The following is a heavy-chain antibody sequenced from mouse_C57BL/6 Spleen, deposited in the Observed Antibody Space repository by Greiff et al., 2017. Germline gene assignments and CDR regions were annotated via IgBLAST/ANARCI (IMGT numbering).Heavy chain of an antibody. V-gene: IGHV14-4*01. CDR1: GFNITDDY. D-gene: IGHD2-3*01. Sequence: EVQLQQSGAELVRPGASVKLSCTASGFNITDDYMHWVKQRPEQGLEWIGWIDTENGDTKYASKFQGKATLTADTSSNTAYLQLSSLTSEDTAVYYCTHDGYYFDYWGQGTTLTVSS. CDR2: IDTENGDT. CDR3: THDGYYFDY. J-gene: IGHJ2*01.